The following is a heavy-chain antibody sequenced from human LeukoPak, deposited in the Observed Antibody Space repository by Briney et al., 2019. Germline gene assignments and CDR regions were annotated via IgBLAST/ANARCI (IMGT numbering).Heavy chain of an antibody. CDR3: ARDSSGSEPHYFDY. Sequence: GGSLRLSCAASGFTFSSYAMHWVRQAPGKGLEWVAVISYDGSNKYYADSVKGRFTISRDNSKNTLYLQMNSLRAEDTAVYYCARDSSGSEPHYFDYWGQGTLVTVSS. V-gene: IGHV3-30-3*01. D-gene: IGHD1-26*01. CDR1: GFTFSSYA. CDR2: ISYDGSNK. J-gene: IGHJ4*02.